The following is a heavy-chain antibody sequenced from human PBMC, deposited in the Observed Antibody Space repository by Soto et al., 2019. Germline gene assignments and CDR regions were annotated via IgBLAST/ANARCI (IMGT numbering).Heavy chain of an antibody. D-gene: IGHD6-19*01. CDR1: RGTFSSYS. CDR3: ARDLGSSGWYFDY. CDR2: IIPILGVA. Sequence: QAHLVQSGAEVKKPGSSVKVSCKASRGTFSSYSISWVRQAPGQGLEWMGRIIPILGVANYAQNFQGRVTITADKATSTAYMDLSSLRSEDTAVYYCARDLGSSGWYFDYWGQGTLVTVSS. V-gene: IGHV1-69*08. J-gene: IGHJ4*02.